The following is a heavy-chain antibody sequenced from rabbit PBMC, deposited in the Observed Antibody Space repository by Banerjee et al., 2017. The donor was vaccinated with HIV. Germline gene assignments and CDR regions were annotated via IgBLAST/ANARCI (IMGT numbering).Heavy chain of an antibody. Sequence: QEQLVESGGGLVQPGGSLKLSCKASGFDFSTYGVNWVRQAPGKGLEWIGYINSSRRNVVYASWATGRFTISKTSSTTVTLQMTSLTAADTATYFCARDAGGDGYSNDLWGPGTLVTVS. V-gene: IGHV1S45*01. J-gene: IGHJ4*01. CDR2: INSSRRNV. CDR3: ARDAGGDGYSNDL. D-gene: IGHD7-1*01. CDR1: GFDFSTYG.